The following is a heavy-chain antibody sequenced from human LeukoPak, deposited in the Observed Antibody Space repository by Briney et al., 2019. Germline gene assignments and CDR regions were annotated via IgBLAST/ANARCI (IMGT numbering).Heavy chain of an antibody. CDR1: GGSISSYY. J-gene: IGHJ5*02. CDR2: IYYSGST. CDR3: ARHSSDVDTVWFDP. V-gene: IGHV4-59*08. D-gene: IGHD5-18*01. Sequence: PSETLSLTCTVSGGSISSYYWSWIRQPPGKGLEWIGYIYYSGSTNYNPSLKSRITISVDTSKNQFSLKLSSVTAADTAVYYCARHSSDVDTVWFDPWGQGSLVPVSS.